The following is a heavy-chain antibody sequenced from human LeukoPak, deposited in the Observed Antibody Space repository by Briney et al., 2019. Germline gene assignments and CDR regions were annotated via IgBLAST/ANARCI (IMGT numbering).Heavy chain of an antibody. V-gene: IGHV1-69*13. Sequence: ASVKVSCKASGGSFSSYGISWVRHVPGQGLEWRGGTVPILGPTNPAQKFQGRLTITADESTSTAYMELNGLSVEDTAVYYCAREGPVGTDGFWGQGTLVTVSS. CDR3: AREGPVGTDGF. CDR2: TVPILGPT. CDR1: GGSFSSYG. D-gene: IGHD5-24*01. J-gene: IGHJ1*01.